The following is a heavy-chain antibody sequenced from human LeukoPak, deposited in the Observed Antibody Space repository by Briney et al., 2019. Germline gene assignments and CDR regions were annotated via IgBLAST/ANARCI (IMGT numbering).Heavy chain of an antibody. CDR1: GCTYTGYY. CDR3: ARLLVLIPEGLLIAVAEAHGMDF. V-gene: IGHV1-2*02. CDR2: INPNSGGT. J-gene: IGHJ6*02. D-gene: IGHD6-19*01. Sequence: GSVKVSCKASGCTYTGYYMHWVRQAAGQGREWMGWINPNSGGTNYAQKVQGRVTMTRDTSTSTAYMDLSRLRSDDTGVYFCARLLVLIPEGLLIAVAEAHGMDFWGQGTTVTVS.